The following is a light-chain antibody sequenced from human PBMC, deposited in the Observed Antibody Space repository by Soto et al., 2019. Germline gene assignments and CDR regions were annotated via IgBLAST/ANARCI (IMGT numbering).Light chain of an antibody. CDR3: QQYNNWPRT. V-gene: IGKV3-15*01. Sequence: ELVMTQSPATLSVSPGETATLSCRASETISSNLVWYQHKPGQAPRLLMHGASTRATGIPARFSGSGSGTEFILTISSLQSEDFAVYYCQQYNNWPRTFGQGTKV. CDR1: ETISSN. J-gene: IGKJ1*01. CDR2: GAS.